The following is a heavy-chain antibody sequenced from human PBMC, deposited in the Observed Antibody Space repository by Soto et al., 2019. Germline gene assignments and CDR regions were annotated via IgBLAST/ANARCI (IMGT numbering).Heavy chain of an antibody. J-gene: IGHJ6*02. V-gene: IGHV1-69*01. Sequence: QVHLVQSGAEVKKPGSSVKVSCKTSGGTFSNCAINWVRQAPGQGLEWMGGIIPMSGRPRGTGGTIPLLGSTTYAPKFPGRVTISADESTRTASMALSSLASDATAVYYCAREETWMEMWRSPGPMPRQGYYGMAVWGQGTTVTVSS. D-gene: IGHD5-12*01. CDR3: AREETWMEMWRSPGPMPRQGYYGMAV. CDR1: GGTFSNCA. CDR2: IIPMSGRPRGTGGTIPLLGST.